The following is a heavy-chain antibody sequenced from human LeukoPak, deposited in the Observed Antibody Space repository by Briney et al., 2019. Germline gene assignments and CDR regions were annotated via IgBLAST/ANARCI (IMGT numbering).Heavy chain of an antibody. CDR1: GFTFSDYS. D-gene: IGHD6-19*01. Sequence: GGSLRLSCAASGFTFSDYSMTWVRQAPGKGLEWVAVISYDGSNKYHADSVKGRFTISRDNSKNTLYLHMNSLRAEDTAVYYCAKGKGAGSGWYGNYFDYWGQGTLVTVSS. CDR2: ISYDGSNK. V-gene: IGHV3-30*18. CDR3: AKGKGAGSGWYGNYFDY. J-gene: IGHJ4*02.